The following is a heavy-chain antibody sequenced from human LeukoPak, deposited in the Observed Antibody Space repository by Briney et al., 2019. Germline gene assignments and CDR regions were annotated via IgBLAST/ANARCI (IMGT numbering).Heavy chain of an antibody. D-gene: IGHD1-26*01. V-gene: IGHV1-8*01. CDR3: ARVQYSGSYNDAFDI. CDR1: GYTFTSYD. J-gene: IGHJ3*02. CDR2: MNPNNINT. Sequence: ASVKVSCKASGYTFTSYDINWVRQATGQGLEWMGWMNPNNINTGYAQKFQGRVTMTRNTSISTAYMELSSLRSEDTAVYYYARVQYSGSYNDAFDIWGQGTMVTVSS.